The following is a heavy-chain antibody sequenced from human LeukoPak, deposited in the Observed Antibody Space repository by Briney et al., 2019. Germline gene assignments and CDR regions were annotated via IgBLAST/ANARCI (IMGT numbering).Heavy chain of an antibody. CDR2: IYGDGSFT. V-gene: IGHV3-74*01. CDR1: GFTFSNFW. Sequence: GGSLRLSCAASGFTFSNFWMHWVRQAPGKGLVWVALIYGDGSFTRYADSVKGRFTISRDNAKNTLYLQMNSLRAEDTAVYYCARRDYYYCFDYWGQGTLVTVSS. D-gene: IGHD3-22*01. CDR3: ARRDYYYCFDY. J-gene: IGHJ4*02.